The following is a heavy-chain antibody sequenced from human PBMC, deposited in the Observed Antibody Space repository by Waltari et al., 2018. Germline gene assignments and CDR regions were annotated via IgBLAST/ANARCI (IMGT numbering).Heavy chain of an antibody. D-gene: IGHD2-2*01. V-gene: IGHV3-23*01. CDR3: AKAVCSSTSCSSYYYYYYYMDV. CDR1: GFTFSSYA. Sequence: EVQLLESGGGLVQPGGSLRLSCAASGFTFSSYAMSWVRQAPGQGLAGVSAIRGSAGSTYYADSVKGRFTISRDNSKNTLYLQMNSLRAEDTAVYYCAKAVCSSTSCSSYYYYYYYMDVWGKGTTVTVSS. J-gene: IGHJ6*03. CDR2: IRGSAGST.